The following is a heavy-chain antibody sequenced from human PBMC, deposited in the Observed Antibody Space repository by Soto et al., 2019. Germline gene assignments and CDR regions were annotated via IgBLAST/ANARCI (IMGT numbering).Heavy chain of an antibody. CDR3: AHISNYYSNSGWFDYFDY. CDR2: IYWDDDK. Sequence: QITLKESGPTLVKPTQTLTLTCTFSGFSLTTRGVGVGWVRQPPGKALEWLTVIYWDDDKRFSPSLKSRLTITQDTSQNHVLLTMPDVDTVDTDTYYCAHISNYYSNSGWFDYFDYWVQGTMVTVSA. V-gene: IGHV2-5*02. CDR1: GFSLTTRGVG. D-gene: IGHD3-22*01. J-gene: IGHJ4*02.